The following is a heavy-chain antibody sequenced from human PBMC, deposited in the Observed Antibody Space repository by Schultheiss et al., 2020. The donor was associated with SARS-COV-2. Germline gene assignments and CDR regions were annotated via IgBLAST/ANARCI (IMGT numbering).Heavy chain of an antibody. CDR3: ARDGDMGGGWFDP. D-gene: IGHD2-15*01. CDR2: IYYSGST. Sequence: SQTLSLTCTVSGGSISSYYWSWIRQPPGKGLEWIGYIYYSGSTNYNPSLKSRVTISVDTSKNQFSLKLSSVTAADTAVYYCARDGDMGGGWFDPWGQGTLVTVSS. J-gene: IGHJ5*02. V-gene: IGHV4-59*01. CDR1: GGSISSYY.